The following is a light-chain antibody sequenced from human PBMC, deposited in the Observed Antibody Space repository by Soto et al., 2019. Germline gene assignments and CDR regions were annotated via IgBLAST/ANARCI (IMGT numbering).Light chain of an antibody. Sequence: QPVLTQPRSAYGSPGQSVTISCTGTSSDVGGYNYVSWYQQHPGKAPKLMIYEVSKRPSGVPDRFSGSKSGNTASLTVSGLQAEDEADYYCSSYAGSNNFVFGTGTKVTVL. J-gene: IGLJ1*01. CDR3: SSYAGSNNFV. V-gene: IGLV2-8*01. CDR2: EVS. CDR1: SSDVGGYNY.